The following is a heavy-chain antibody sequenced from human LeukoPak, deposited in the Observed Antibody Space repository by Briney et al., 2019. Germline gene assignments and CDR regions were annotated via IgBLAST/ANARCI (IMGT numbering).Heavy chain of an antibody. CDR2: ISGNGGST. V-gene: IGHV3-23*01. Sequence: GGSLRLSRVASGFSFSSYVMNWARQAPGTGLEWVSAISGNGGSTYYADSVKGRFTISRDNSKNTLSLQMNSLRAEDTAVYYCAKGIELWLTYFDHWGQGTLVTASS. J-gene: IGHJ4*02. D-gene: IGHD5-18*01. CDR3: AKGIELWLTYFDH. CDR1: GFSFSSYV.